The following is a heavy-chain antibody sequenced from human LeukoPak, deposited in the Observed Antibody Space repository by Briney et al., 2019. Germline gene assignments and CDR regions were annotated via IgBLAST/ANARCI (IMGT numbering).Heavy chain of an antibody. J-gene: IGHJ3*02. D-gene: IGHD3-22*01. CDR2: IKQDGSEK. V-gene: IGHV3-7*01. Sequence: GGSLRLSCVGSGFSFSTYGMTWVRQAPGKGLEWVANIKQDGSEKYYVDSVKGRFTISRDNAKNSLYLQMNSLRAEDTAVYYCARDSFDNSGGWGAFDIWGQGTMVTVSA. CDR1: GFSFSTYG. CDR3: ARDSFDNSGGWGAFDI.